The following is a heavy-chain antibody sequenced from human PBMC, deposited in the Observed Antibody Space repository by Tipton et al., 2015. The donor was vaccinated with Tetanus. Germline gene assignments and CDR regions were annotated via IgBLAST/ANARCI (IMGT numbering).Heavy chain of an antibody. CDR1: GGSISSYY. CDR3: ARSEQQLVRGYYYYYYMDV. D-gene: IGHD6-13*01. V-gene: IGHV4-59*01. J-gene: IGHJ6*03. CDR2: IYYSGST. Sequence: TLSLTCTVSGGSISSYYWSWIRQPPGKGLEWIGYIYYSGSTNYNPSLKSRVTISVDTSKNQFSLKRSSVTAADTAVYYCARSEQQLVRGYYYYYYMDVCGKGTTVTVSS.